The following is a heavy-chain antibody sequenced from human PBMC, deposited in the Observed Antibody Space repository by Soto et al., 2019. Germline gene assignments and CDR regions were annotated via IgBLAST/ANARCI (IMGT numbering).Heavy chain of an antibody. V-gene: IGHV3-23*01. CDR2: FGGSGGT. CDR3: AKSQSSLYYMDV. J-gene: IGHJ6*03. Sequence: EVQVLESGGGLVQPGGSLRLSCVGSGFIFSNDAMAWVRPAPGKGLEWVSGFGGSGGTYYAASVKGRYTISRDNSKNTLYLQMNSLRVEDTAVYYCAKSQSSLYYMDVWGKGTAVTVYS. CDR1: GFIFSNDA.